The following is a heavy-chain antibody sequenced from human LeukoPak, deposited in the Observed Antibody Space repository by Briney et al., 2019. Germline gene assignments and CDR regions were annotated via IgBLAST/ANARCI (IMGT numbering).Heavy chain of an antibody. CDR2: ISGSGDST. J-gene: IGHJ5*02. CDR1: GFTFSNYA. Sequence: PGGSLRLSCAASGFTFSNYAMSWVRQAPGKGLEWVPGISGSGDSTYYADSVKGRFTISRDNSKNTLYLQVNSLRAEDTALYYCAKAIGSSGSAWGQGTLVTVSS. D-gene: IGHD6-25*01. CDR3: AKAIGSSGSA. V-gene: IGHV3-23*01.